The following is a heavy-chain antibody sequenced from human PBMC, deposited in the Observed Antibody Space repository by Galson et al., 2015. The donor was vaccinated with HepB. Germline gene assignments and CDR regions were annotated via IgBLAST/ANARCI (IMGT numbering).Heavy chain of an antibody. D-gene: IGHD2-15*01. J-gene: IGHJ3*02. CDR3: ARGGLGYCSGGSCYNDAFDI. CDR2: IIPIFGTA. CDR1: GGTFSSYA. V-gene: IGHV1-69*13. Sequence: SVKVSCKASGGTFSSYAISWVRQAPGQGLEWMGGIIPIFGTANYAQKFQGRVTITADESTSTAYMELSSLRSEDTAVYYCARGGLGYCSGGSCYNDAFDIWGQGTMVTVSS.